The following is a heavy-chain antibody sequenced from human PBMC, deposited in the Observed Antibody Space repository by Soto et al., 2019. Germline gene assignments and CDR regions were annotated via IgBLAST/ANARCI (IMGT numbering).Heavy chain of an antibody. D-gene: IGHD6-6*01. CDR1: GGSISSSSYY. CDR2: IFHGGNT. CDR3: ARRWGSSSSVVDY. Sequence: SETLSLTCTVSGGSISSSSYYWDWIRQPPGKGLEWIGGIFHGGNTYHNASLKSRVTISVDTSKNQFSLKLNSVTAADTAVYYCARRWGSSSSVVDYWGQGTLVTVSS. J-gene: IGHJ4*02. V-gene: IGHV4-39*01.